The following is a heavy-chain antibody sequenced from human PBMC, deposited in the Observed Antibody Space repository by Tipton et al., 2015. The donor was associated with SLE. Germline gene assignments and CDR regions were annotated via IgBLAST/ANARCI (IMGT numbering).Heavy chain of an antibody. Sequence: SLRLSCAASGFTFSSYGMHWVRQAPGKGLEWVAFIRYDGGNKYYADSVKGRFTISRDNSKNTLYLQMNSLRAEDTAVYYCAKDLSGYPAAGTLDYWGQGTLVTVSS. CDR2: IRYDGGNK. CDR1: GFTFSSYG. V-gene: IGHV3-30*02. D-gene: IGHD6-13*01. CDR3: AKDLSGYPAAGTLDY. J-gene: IGHJ4*02.